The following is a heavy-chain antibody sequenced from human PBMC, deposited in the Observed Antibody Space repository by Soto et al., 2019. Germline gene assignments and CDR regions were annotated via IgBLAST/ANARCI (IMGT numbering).Heavy chain of an antibody. D-gene: IGHD2-15*01. CDR3: ARLLGYCSGGSCYSAYFQH. CDR1: GGSINNHY. V-gene: IGHV4-59*08. Sequence: PSETLSLTCTVSGGSINNHYWSWIRQPPGKGLEWIGYIYYSGSTNYNPSLKSRVTISVDTSKNQFSLKLSSVTAADTAVYYCARLLGYCSGGSCYSAYFQHWGQGTLVTVSS. J-gene: IGHJ1*01. CDR2: IYYSGST.